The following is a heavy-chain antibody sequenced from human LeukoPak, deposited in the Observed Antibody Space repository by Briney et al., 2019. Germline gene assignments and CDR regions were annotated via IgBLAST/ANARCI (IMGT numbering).Heavy chain of an antibody. Sequence: TLALPGALNSGLFGRSEDRWIRRPLRKKMEWIGEINHSGSTNYNPSLKSRVTISVDASKNQCSLKLSSVTAADTAVYYCARGEEYCSSTSCYYPPFDPWGQGNLVTVSS. CDR3: ARGEEYCSSTSCYYPPFDP. D-gene: IGHD2-2*01. J-gene: IGHJ5*02. CDR1: SGLFGRSE. CDR2: INHSGST. V-gene: IGHV4-34*01.